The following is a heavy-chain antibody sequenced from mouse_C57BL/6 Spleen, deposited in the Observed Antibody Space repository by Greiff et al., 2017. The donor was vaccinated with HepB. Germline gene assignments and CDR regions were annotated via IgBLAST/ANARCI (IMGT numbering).Heavy chain of an antibody. Sequence: EVQLVESGGDLVKPGGSLKLSCAASGFTFSSYGMSWVRQTPDKRLEWVATISSGGSYTYYPDSVKGRFTISRDNAKNTLYLQMSSLKSEDTAMYYCARPSDGDYAMDYWGQGTSVTVSS. CDR3: ARPSDGDYAMDY. CDR2: ISSGGSYT. J-gene: IGHJ4*01. CDR1: GFTFSSYG. D-gene: IGHD3-1*01. V-gene: IGHV5-6*01.